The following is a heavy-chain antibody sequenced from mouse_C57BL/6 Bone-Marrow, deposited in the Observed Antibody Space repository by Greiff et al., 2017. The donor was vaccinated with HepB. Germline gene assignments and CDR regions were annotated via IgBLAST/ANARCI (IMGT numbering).Heavy chain of an antibody. CDR3: ARPYYSNRYYFDY. D-gene: IGHD2-5*01. CDR1: GYTFTSYW. J-gene: IGHJ2*01. V-gene: IGHV1-7*01. Sequence: QVQLKQSGAELAKPGASVKLSCKASGYTFTSYWMHWVKQRPGQGLEWIGYINPSSGYTKYNQKFKDKATLTADKSSSTAYMQLSSLTYEDSAVYYCARPYYSNRYYFDYWGQGTTLTVSS. CDR2: INPSSGYT.